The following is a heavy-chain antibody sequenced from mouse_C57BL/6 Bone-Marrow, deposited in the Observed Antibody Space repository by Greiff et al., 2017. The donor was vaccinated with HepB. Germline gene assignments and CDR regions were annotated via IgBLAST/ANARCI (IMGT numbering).Heavy chain of an antibody. V-gene: IGHV1-52*01. J-gene: IGHJ2*01. CDR2: IDPSDSET. D-gene: IGHD1-1*01. CDR3: ARSGNYYGSKDY. Sequence: QVQLQQPGAELVRPGSSVKLSCKASGYTFTSYWMHWVKQRPIQGLEWIGNIDPSDSETHYNQKFKDKATLTVDKSSSTAYMQLSSLTSEDSAVYCCARSGNYYGSKDYWGQGTTLTVSS. CDR1: GYTFTSYW.